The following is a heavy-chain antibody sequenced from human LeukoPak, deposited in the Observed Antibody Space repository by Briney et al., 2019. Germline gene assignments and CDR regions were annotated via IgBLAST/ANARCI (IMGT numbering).Heavy chain of an antibody. D-gene: IGHD5-18*01. Sequence: GASVKVSCKASGYTFTSYGISWVRQAPGQGLEWMGWISAYNGNTNYAQKLQGRVTMTTDTSTSTAYMELSSLRSEDMAVYYCARAGDTAMVMSLWGQGTLVTVSS. V-gene: IGHV1-18*03. CDR2: ISAYNGNT. CDR3: ARAGDTAMVMSL. J-gene: IGHJ4*02. CDR1: GYTFTSYG.